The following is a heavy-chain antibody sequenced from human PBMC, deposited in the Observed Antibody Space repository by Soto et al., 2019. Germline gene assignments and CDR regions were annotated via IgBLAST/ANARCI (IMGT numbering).Heavy chain of an antibody. J-gene: IGHJ4*02. CDR2: VYRTGST. CDR1: GGSISTSNW. Sequence: QVQLQESGPGLVKPSGTLSLTCAVAGGSISTSNWWRWVRQTPGKGPVWIGEVYRTGSTNYNPSRESRLTIPVVKSKNRFSLKLTSVTAADTAVYYCARARATIAAAAIFDCWGQGTLVTVSS. V-gene: IGHV4-4*02. CDR3: ARARATIAAAAIFDC. D-gene: IGHD6-13*01.